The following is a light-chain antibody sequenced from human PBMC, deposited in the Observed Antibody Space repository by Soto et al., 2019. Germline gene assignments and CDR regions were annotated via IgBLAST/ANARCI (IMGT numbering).Light chain of an antibody. J-gene: IGKJ1*01. V-gene: IGKV3-11*01. CDR1: QSITGY. CDR3: LQRSAWPWT. CDR2: DSS. Sequence: EIVLTQSPATLSLSPGERATLSCRASQSITGYLAWYQQKSGQAPRLLIYDSSNRATGIPARFSGSGSGTDFTLTIGSLEPEDFAVYYCLQRSAWPWTFGQGTKVEI.